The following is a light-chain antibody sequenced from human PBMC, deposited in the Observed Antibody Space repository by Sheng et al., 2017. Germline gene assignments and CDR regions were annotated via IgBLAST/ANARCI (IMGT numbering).Light chain of an antibody. CDR3: LQHYIYPIT. CDR1: QGITNY. Sequence: DIQMTQSPSSLSASVGDRVTITCRASQGITNYLAWFQHKPGKVPKRLIYATSYLQRGVPSRFSGSGSGTEFTLTISSLQPEDFVTYYCLQHYIYPITFGQGTRLEIK. CDR2: ATS. V-gene: IGKV1-17*03. J-gene: IGKJ5*01.